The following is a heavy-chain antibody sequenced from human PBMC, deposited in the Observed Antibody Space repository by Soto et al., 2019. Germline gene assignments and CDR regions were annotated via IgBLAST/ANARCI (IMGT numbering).Heavy chain of an antibody. D-gene: IGHD6-19*01. CDR2: INAGNGNT. CDR1: GYTFTSYA. J-gene: IGHJ4*02. V-gene: IGHV1-3*01. Sequence: GASVKVSCKASGYTFTSYAMHWVRQAPGQRLKWMGWINAGNGNTKYSRKFQGRVTITRDTSASTAYMELSSLRSEDTAVYYCARAPIYSSGWYLFAYWGQGTLVTVSS. CDR3: ARAPIYSSGWYLFAY.